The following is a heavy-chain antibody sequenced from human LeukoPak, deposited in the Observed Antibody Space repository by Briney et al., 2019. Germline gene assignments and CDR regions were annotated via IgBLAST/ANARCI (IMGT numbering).Heavy chain of an antibody. Sequence: ASVKVSCKASGYTFTSYYMQWVRQAPGQGLEWMGIINPSGGSTSYAQKFQGRVTMTRDTSTSTVYMELSSLRSEDTAVYYCARGTTVTTYQYYYNMDVWGKGTTVTISS. D-gene: IGHD4-17*01. CDR1: GYTFTSYY. V-gene: IGHV1-46*01. CDR2: INPSGGST. J-gene: IGHJ6*03. CDR3: ARGTTVTTYQYYYNMDV.